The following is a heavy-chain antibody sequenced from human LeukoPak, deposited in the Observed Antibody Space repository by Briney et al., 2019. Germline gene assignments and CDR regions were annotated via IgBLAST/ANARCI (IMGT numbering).Heavy chain of an antibody. J-gene: IGHJ6*02. D-gene: IGHD4-23*01. CDR3: ARHGRDDYGGTQDHNMDV. V-gene: IGHV5-51*01. Sequence: PGESLKISCKGSGDSFTSYWIGWVRQMPGKGLEWMGIIYPGDSDTRYSPSFQGQVTISADKSISTAYLQWSSLKASDTAMYYCARHGRDDYGGTQDHNMDVWGQGTTVTVSS. CDR2: IYPGDSDT. CDR1: GDSFTSYW.